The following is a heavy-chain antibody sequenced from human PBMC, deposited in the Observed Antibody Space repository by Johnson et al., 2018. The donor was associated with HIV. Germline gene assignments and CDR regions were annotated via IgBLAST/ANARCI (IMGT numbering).Heavy chain of an antibody. D-gene: IGHD5-18*01. Sequence: VQLVESGGGLIQPGGSLRLSCAASGFTVSGNYMNWVRQAPGKGLEWVSVIYSGDGTYYADSVKGRFTISRDNSKNSLYLQMNSLRAEDTAVYYCARVGGGIQLWSDAFDIWGQGTMVTVSS. V-gene: IGHV3-53*01. CDR2: IYSGDGT. CDR3: ARVGGGIQLWSDAFDI. CDR1: GFTVSGNY. J-gene: IGHJ3*02.